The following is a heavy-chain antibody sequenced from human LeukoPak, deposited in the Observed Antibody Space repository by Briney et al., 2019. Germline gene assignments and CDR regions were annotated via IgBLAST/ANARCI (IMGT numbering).Heavy chain of an antibody. D-gene: IGHD1-26*01. CDR2: ITSRSDSI. J-gene: IGHJ4*02. Sequence: GGSLRLSCATSGFTFSAYSMIWVRQTPGKGLECPSYITSRSDSIHYADSVRGRFTVSRDNAKNSLYLQMNSLRDEDTAVYYCARDPGYSRPSSYGYFDHWGQGTLATVSS. V-gene: IGHV3-48*02. CDR1: GFTFSAYS. CDR3: ARDPGYSRPSSYGYFDH.